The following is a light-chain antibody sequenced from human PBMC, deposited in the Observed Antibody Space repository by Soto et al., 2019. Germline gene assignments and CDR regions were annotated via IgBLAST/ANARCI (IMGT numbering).Light chain of an antibody. CDR1: RSISAC. V-gene: IGKV1-5*01. CDR3: LQYSSHSWT. J-gene: IGKJ1*01. Sequence: DIQMTQSPSSLSPSVGDRVTITCRASRSISACLAWYQQKPGKAPELLIFDASNLKSGVSSRFSGSGSGTEFTLTISRLQPDDVATYYCLQYSSHSWTFGQGTKVDIK. CDR2: DAS.